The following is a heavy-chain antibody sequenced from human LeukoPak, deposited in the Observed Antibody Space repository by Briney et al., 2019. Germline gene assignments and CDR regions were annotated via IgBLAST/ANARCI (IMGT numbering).Heavy chain of an antibody. Sequence: GGSLRLSCAASGFTFSSYAMSWVRQAPGKGLEWVSAISGSGGSTHYADSVKGRFTISRDKTKNTLYLQMNSLRAEDTAVYYCAKSAYYDASGYYREYYFDYWGQGTLVTVSS. CDR2: ISGSGGST. CDR3: AKSAYYDASGYYREYYFDY. J-gene: IGHJ4*02. CDR1: GFTFSSYA. V-gene: IGHV3-23*01. D-gene: IGHD3-22*01.